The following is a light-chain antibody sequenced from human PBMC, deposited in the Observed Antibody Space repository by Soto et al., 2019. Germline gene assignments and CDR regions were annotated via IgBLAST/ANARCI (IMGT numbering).Light chain of an antibody. CDR1: QSVDTTF. J-gene: IGKJ1*01. CDR2: GAS. CDR3: QQYMSSVT. V-gene: IGKV3-20*01. Sequence: EIVLTQSPCSLSLSAGQRATLSCRASQSVDTTFVAWYQKKPGQAPRLLIYGASKRATGIPDRISGSGSGTDFTLIISRLDPEDFAFYYCQQYMSSVTFGQGTKVEVK.